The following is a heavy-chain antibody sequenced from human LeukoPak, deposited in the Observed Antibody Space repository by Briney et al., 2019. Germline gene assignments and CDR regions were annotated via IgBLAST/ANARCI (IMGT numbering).Heavy chain of an antibody. CDR2: IIPIFGTA. J-gene: IGHJ6*03. D-gene: IGHD6-13*01. V-gene: IGHV1-69*05. Sequence: ASVTVSCKASGGTFSSYAISGVRQAPGQGVEGMGGIIPIFGTANYAQKFQGRVTITTDKSTNTAYMEVSSRRSEAPAVYYCATLASGSSPYYSSYMAVWGKGTTVTVSS. CDR3: ATLASGSSPYYSSYMAV. CDR1: GGTFSSYA.